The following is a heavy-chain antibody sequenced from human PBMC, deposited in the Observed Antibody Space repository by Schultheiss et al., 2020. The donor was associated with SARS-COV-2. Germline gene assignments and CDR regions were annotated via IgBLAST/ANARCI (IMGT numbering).Heavy chain of an antibody. CDR3: AREGGLRSIDY. V-gene: IGHV1-2*02. Sequence: ASVKVSCKASGGTFSSYAISWVRQAPGKGLEWMGGFNPEDGKIIYAQKFQARVTMTRETSITTAYMELSGLRSDDTAVYYCAREGGLRSIDYWGQGTLVTVSS. D-gene: IGHD3/OR15-3a*01. CDR2: FNPEDGKI. J-gene: IGHJ4*02. CDR1: GGTFSSYA.